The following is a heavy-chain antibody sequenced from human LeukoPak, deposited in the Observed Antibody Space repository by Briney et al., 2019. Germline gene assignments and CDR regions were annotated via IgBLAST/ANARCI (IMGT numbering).Heavy chain of an antibody. CDR2: ISAYNGNT. D-gene: IGHD6-13*01. CDR3: ARELLGSSSWYIDY. Sequence: ASVKVSCKASGYTFTSYGISWVRQAPGQGLEWMGWISAYNGNTNYAQKLQGRVTMTTDTSTSTAYMELRSLRCDDTAVYYCARELLGSSSWYIDYWGQGTLVTVSS. CDR1: GYTFTSYG. V-gene: IGHV1-18*01. J-gene: IGHJ4*02.